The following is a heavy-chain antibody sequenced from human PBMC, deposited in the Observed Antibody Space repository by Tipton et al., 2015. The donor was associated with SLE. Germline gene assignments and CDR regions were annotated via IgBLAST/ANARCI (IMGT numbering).Heavy chain of an antibody. CDR2: ISGSGGST. CDR1: GFTFSSYA. J-gene: IGHJ4*02. CDR3: AKWAVVVVVAATGPFDY. D-gene: IGHD2-15*01. V-gene: IGHV3-23*01. Sequence: SLRLSCAASGFTFSSYAMSWVRQAPGKGLEWVSAISGSGGSTYYADSVKGRFTISRDNSKNTLYLQMNSLRAEDTAAYYCAKWAVVVVVAATGPFDYWGQGALVTVSS.